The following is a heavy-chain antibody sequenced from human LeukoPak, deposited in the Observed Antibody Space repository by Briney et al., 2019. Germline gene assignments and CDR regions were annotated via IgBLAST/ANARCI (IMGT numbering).Heavy chain of an antibody. V-gene: IGHV3-66*01. CDR3: AREYSGSYFGHFDY. CDR1: GFSVNSDY. D-gene: IGHD1-26*01. J-gene: IGHJ4*02. Sequence: GGSLRLSCAVSGFSVNSDYMNWVRQAPGKGLEWVSVIYTGGTKYYAESVKGRFTISKDNSKNTLYLQMNSLRAEDTAVYYCAREYSGSYFGHFDYWGQGTLVTVSS. CDR2: IYTGGTK.